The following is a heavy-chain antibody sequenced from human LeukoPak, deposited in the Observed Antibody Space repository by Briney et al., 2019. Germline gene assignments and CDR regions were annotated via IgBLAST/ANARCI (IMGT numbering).Heavy chain of an antibody. Sequence: SGTLSLTCTVSGGSISSSSYYWGWIRQPPGKGLEWIGSIYYSGSTYYNPSLKSRVTISVDTSKNQFSLKLSSVTAADTAVYYCARQRGGSFDYWGQGTLVTVSS. D-gene: IGHD1-26*01. CDR2: IYYSGST. CDR1: GGSISSSSYY. V-gene: IGHV4-39*01. J-gene: IGHJ4*02. CDR3: ARQRGGSFDY.